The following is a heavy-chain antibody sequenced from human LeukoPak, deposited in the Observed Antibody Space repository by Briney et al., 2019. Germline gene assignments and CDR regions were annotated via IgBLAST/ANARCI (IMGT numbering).Heavy chain of an antibody. Sequence: PGGSLRLSCAASGFTFSSYWMSWVRQAPGKGLEWIGYIYYSGSTNYNPSLKSRVTISVDTSKNQFSLKLSSVTAADTAVYYCARSPENFYDFWSGYYTSWGQGTLVTVSS. J-gene: IGHJ4*02. CDR3: ARSPENFYDFWSGYYTS. CDR2: IYYSGST. D-gene: IGHD3-3*01. V-gene: IGHV4-59*01. CDR1: GFTFSSYW.